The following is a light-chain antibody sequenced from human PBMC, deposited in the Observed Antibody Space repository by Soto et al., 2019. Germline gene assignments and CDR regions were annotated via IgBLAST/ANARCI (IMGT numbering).Light chain of an antibody. J-gene: IGKJ1*01. Sequence: EIVLTQSPDTLSLSPGERATLSCRASQTVIRSYLAWHQQKPGQTPRLLVYGASSRATGIPDRFSGSGSGTDFTLTISSLEPEDFAVYHCQQYNDWPRTFGQGTKVDIK. CDR2: GAS. V-gene: IGKV3-20*01. CDR3: QQYNDWPRT. CDR1: QTVIRSY.